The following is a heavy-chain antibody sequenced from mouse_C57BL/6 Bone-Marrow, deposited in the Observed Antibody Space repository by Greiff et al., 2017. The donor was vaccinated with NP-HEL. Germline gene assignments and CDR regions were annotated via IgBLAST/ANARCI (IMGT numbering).Heavy chain of an antibody. V-gene: IGHV14-4*01. Sequence: EVKLQQSGAELVRPGASVKLSCTASGFNIKDDYMHWVKQRPEQGLEWIGWIDPENGDTEYASKFQGKATITADTSSNTAYLQLSSLTSEDTAVYYCTTVYYGSSYVGFAYWGQGTLVTVSA. CDR1: GFNIKDDY. CDR2: IDPENGDT. CDR3: TTVYYGSSYVGFAY. J-gene: IGHJ3*01. D-gene: IGHD1-1*01.